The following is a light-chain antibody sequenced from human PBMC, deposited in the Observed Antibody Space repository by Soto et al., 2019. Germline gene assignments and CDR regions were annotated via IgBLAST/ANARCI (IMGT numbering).Light chain of an antibody. CDR1: QGIASW. CDR3: NQAHTFPYT. V-gene: IGKV1-12*01. CDR2: SAS. J-gene: IGKJ2*01. Sequence: DLQMTQSPSSVSASVGDRVTITCRASQGIASWLAWYQQKPGNAPNLLIYSASGLQGWVPSRYSGSGSLTDYTLTISTLQPEDYATYYCNQAHTFPYTFGQGPKLEIK.